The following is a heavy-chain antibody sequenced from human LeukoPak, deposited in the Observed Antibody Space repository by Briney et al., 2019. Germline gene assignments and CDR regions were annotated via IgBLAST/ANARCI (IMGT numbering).Heavy chain of an antibody. Sequence: KPSETLSLTCTVSGGSIGSSSSYWGWIRQPPGKGLEWIGSIYYSGNTYYNPSLKSRVTISVDTSKNQFSLKLSSVTAADTAVYYCARRGITIAAFDYWGQGTLVTVSS. CDR1: GGSIGSSSSY. CDR3: ARRGITIAAFDY. CDR2: IYYSGNT. V-gene: IGHV4-39*01. J-gene: IGHJ4*02. D-gene: IGHD3-10*01.